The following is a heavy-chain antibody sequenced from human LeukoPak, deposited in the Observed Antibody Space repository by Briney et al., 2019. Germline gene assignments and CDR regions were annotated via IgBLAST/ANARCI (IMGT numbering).Heavy chain of an antibody. J-gene: IGHJ4*02. CDR1: GFTSSNAW. Sequence: GGSLRLSRAASGFTSSNAWMYWVRQAPGKGLEWVGRIKSKTDGGTTDYAAPVKGRFTISRDDSKNTLYLQMNSLQTEDTAVYYCMRAYPYDYWGQGTLVTVSS. CDR3: MRAYPYDY. CDR2: IKSKTDGGTT. V-gene: IGHV3-15*01.